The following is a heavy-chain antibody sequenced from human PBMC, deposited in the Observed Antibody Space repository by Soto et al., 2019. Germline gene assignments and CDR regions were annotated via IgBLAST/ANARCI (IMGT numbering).Heavy chain of an antibody. D-gene: IGHD3-16*01. V-gene: IGHV4-31*03. CDR2: IYYSGST. J-gene: IGHJ6*02. Sequence: QVQLQESGPGLVKPSQTLSLTCTVSGGSISSGGYYWSWIRQHPGKGLEWIGYIYYSGSTYYNPSLKSRVTISVDTSKNQFSLKLSSVTAADTAMYYCARERRLRLENYYYYGMDVWGQGTTVTVSS. CDR3: ARERRLRLENYYYYGMDV. CDR1: GGSISSGGYY.